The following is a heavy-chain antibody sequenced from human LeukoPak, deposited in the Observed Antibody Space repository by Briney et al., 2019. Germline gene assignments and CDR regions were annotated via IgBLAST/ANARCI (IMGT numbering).Heavy chain of an antibody. J-gene: IGHJ4*02. CDR1: GYTFTSYD. CDR3: ATCIEGATTCYFDY. D-gene: IGHD1-26*01. V-gene: IGHV1-2*02. Sequence: GGSLEVSCKASGYTFTSYDMNWVRQAPGQGLEWLRCISTSSGGTNYAETFKGRFTITRDTAITSAYMELSRLRADDTAVYYCATCIEGATTCYFDYWGQGTLVTVSS. CDR2: ISTSSGGT.